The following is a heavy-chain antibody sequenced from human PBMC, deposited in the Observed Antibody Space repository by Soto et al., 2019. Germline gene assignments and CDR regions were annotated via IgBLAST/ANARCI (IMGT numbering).Heavy chain of an antibody. CDR1: GDSMSKYY. J-gene: IGHJ4*02. V-gene: IGHV4-4*07. CDR3: ARTVGAAYYLAF. Sequence: QVQLQESGPGLVKPSETLSLTCTVSGDSMSKYYWSWIRQPAGKGLEWIGRIYTSGSTNYNPSLKSRVNMSIDTHNNHFALNLKSVSAADAAGYYAARTVGAAYYLAFGGQGPLVTVPS. CDR2: IYTSGST. D-gene: IGHD1-26*01.